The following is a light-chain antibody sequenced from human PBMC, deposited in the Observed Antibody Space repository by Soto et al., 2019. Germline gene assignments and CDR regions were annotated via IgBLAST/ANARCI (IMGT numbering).Light chain of an antibody. CDR3: QQYGSWT. J-gene: IGKJ1*01. Sequence: EIVLTQSPGTLSVSPGERDTLSCRASETISSDKLDWYQQKPHQPPSLLTYGTFRRATGIPDRLSGSWSGTDFTLTISRLAPEASAIYYWQQYGSWTFGQGTKV. CDR2: GTF. CDR1: ETISSDK. V-gene: IGKV3-20*01.